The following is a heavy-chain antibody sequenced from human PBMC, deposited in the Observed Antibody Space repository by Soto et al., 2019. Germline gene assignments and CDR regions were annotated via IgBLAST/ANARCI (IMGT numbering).Heavy chain of an antibody. Sequence: SETLSLTCTVSGGSIRNNYWSWIRQPPWKGLEWVGYIYYTGTSKYNPSLKSRVTISVDSSKNQFSLKLDSVTAADTAVYYCARLGGYYQAFEKWGQGTLVTVSS. CDR1: GGSIRNNY. J-gene: IGHJ4*02. D-gene: IGHD3-3*01. V-gene: IGHV4-59*08. CDR3: ARLGGYYQAFEK. CDR2: IYYTGTS.